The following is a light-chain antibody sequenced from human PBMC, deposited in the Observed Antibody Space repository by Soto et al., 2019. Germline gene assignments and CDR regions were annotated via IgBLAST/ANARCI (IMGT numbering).Light chain of an antibody. CDR3: QQYNSWPLT. V-gene: IGKV3-15*01. Sequence: ETVMTQSPATLSMSPGERAPLSCRASPSLNSDLAWYQQKPGQAPRPLIYGASTRATGIPGRFSGSGSGTEFTLTISSLQSEDFAVYYCQQYNSWPLTFGGGTKVDIK. J-gene: IGKJ4*01. CDR2: GAS. CDR1: PSLNSD.